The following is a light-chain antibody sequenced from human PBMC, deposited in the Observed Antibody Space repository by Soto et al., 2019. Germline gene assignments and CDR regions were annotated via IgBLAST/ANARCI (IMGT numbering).Light chain of an antibody. CDR2: EVS. Sequence: LTQPASVSGSPGQSITVSCTGTRSDVGGYNYVSWYQQHPGKAPKLIIYEVSNRPSGVSYRFSGSKSGNTASLTISGLQAEDEADYYCSSYTSSNTLHYVFGSGTKVTVL. CDR1: RSDVGGYNY. V-gene: IGLV2-14*01. J-gene: IGLJ1*01. CDR3: SSYTSSNTLHYV.